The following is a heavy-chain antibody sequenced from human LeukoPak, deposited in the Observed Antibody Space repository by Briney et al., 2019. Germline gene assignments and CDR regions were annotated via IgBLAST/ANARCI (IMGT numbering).Heavy chain of an antibody. D-gene: IGHD4-23*01. CDR2: IYYSGST. J-gene: IGHJ3*02. CDR3: ASGGNSFFGAFDI. Sequence: SETLSLTCTVSGGSVSSSSYYWGWIRQPPGKGLEWIGSIYYSGSTYYNPPLKSRVTISVDTSKNQFSLKLSSVTAADTAVYYCASGGNSFFGAFDIWGQGTMVTVSS. V-gene: IGHV4-39*01. CDR1: GGSVSSSSYY.